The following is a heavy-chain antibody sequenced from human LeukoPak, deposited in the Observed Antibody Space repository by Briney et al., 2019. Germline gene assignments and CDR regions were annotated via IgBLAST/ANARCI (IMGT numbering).Heavy chain of an antibody. Sequence: GGSLRLSRAASGFTFSTYAMTWVRQAPGKGLEWVSAISGSGGSGDSTYYADSVKGRFTISRDNSKNTLYLQMNSLRAEDTAVYYCAKVPHYYYGSGSFQFDYWGQGTLVAVSS. D-gene: IGHD3-10*01. CDR2: ISGSGGSGDST. CDR3: AKVPHYYYGSGSFQFDY. J-gene: IGHJ4*02. V-gene: IGHV3-23*01. CDR1: GFTFSTYA.